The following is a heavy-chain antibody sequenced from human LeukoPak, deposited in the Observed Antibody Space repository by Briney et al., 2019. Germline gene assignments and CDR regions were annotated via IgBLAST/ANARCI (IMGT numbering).Heavy chain of an antibody. D-gene: IGHD2-8*02. J-gene: IGHJ4*02. CDR2: ISSGGSTI. CDR3: ARAWWGEGHFDY. V-gene: IGHV3-48*03. Sequence: GGSLTLSCAASGCTFSSYEMNWVRQAPGRGLEWVSYISSGGSTIYYAHSVRGLFTISRDNAKNSLYLQMNSLRAEDTAVYYCARAWWGEGHFDYWGQGTLVTVSS. CDR1: GCTFSSYE.